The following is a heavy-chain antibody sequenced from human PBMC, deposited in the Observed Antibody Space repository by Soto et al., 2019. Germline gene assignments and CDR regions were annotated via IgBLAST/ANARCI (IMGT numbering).Heavy chain of an antibody. CDR2: ISSSSSYT. Sequence: QVQLVESGGGLVKPGGSLRLSCAASGFTFSDYYMSWIRQAPGKGLEWVSYISSSSSYTNYADTVKGRFTISRDNAKNSLYLQMNSLRAEHTAVYYCARTGYSSTWYVAYWGQGTLVTVSS. V-gene: IGHV3-11*06. J-gene: IGHJ4*02. CDR3: ARTGYSSTWYVAY. CDR1: GFTFSDYY. D-gene: IGHD6-13*01.